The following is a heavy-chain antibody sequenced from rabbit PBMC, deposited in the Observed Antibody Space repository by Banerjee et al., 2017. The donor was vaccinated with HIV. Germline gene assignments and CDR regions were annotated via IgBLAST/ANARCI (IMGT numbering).Heavy chain of an antibody. J-gene: IGHJ4*01. V-gene: IGHV1S40*01. CDR1: GFSFSSSYY. CDR3: ARKTNSAYWAFNL. Sequence: QSLEESGGDLVKPGASLALTCTASGFSFSSSYYMCWVRQAPGKGLEWIACIDGGTSGSTYYASWAKGRFTISKTSSTTVTLQMTSLTAADTATYFCARKTNSAYWAFNLWGPGTLVTVS. D-gene: IGHD1-1*01. CDR2: IDGGTSGST.